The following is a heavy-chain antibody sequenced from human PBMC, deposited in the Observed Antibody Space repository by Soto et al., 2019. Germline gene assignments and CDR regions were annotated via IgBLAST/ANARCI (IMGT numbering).Heavy chain of an antibody. CDR2: IYPGDSDT. D-gene: IGHD3-3*01. CDR1: GYSFTSYW. Sequence: RGESLKISCKGSGYSFTSYWIGWVRQMPGKGLEWMGIIYPGDSDTRYSPSFQGQVTISADKSISTAYLQWSSLKASDTAMYYCARAPPDDFWSGYSRRGWFDPWGQGTLVTVSS. J-gene: IGHJ5*02. V-gene: IGHV5-51*01. CDR3: ARAPPDDFWSGYSRRGWFDP.